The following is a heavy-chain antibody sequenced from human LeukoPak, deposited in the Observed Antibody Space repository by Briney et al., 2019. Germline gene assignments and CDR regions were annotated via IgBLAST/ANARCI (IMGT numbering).Heavy chain of an antibody. CDR2: ISNDGRKT. Sequence: GKSLRLSCVASGFNTYSMHWVRQAPGKGLEWEAIISNDGRKTSYTDSVKGRFTISRDNSNNTLYLQMISLRAEDTAVYYCARAEYCSGGYCYLIESWGQGTLVTVSS. V-gene: IGHV3-30*04. J-gene: IGHJ4*02. D-gene: IGHD2-15*01. CDR1: GFNTYS. CDR3: ARAEYCSGGYCYLIES.